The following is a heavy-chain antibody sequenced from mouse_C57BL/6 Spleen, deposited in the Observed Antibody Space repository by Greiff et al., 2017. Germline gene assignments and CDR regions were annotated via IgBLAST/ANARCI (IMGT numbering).Heavy chain of an antibody. D-gene: IGHD2-4*01. J-gene: IGHJ3*01. CDR3: ARAFYDYPFAY. CDR1: GYTFTSYW. V-gene: IGHV1-64*01. Sequence: VQLQQPGAELVKPGASVKLSCKASGYTFTSYWMHWVKQRPGQGLEWIGMIHPNSGSNNYNEKFKSKATLTVNKSSSTAYMQLSSLTSEDSAVYYCARAFYDYPFAYWGQGTLVTVSA. CDR2: IHPNSGSN.